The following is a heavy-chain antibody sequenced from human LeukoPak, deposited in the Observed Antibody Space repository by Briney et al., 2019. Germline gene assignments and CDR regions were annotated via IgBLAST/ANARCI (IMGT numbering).Heavy chain of an antibody. CDR2: ICAYNGNT. CDR3: ARVAEYYERRYIRIPSTPDY. Sequence: ASVKVSCKASGYTFTSYGISWVRQAPGQGLEWMGWICAYNGNTNYAQKLQGRVTMTTDTSTSTAYMELRSLRSDDTAVYYCARVAEYYERRYIRIPSTPDYWGQGTLVTVSS. D-gene: IGHD3-22*01. J-gene: IGHJ4*02. CDR1: GYTFTSYG. V-gene: IGHV1-18*01.